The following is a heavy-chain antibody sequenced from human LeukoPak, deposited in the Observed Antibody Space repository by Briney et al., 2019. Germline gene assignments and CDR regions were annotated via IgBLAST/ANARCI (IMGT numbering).Heavy chain of an antibody. CDR2: INHSGST. CDR1: GGSFSGYY. Sequence: SETLSLTCAVYGGSFSGYYWSWIRQPPGKGLEWIGEINHSGSTNYNPSLKSRVTISVDTSKNQFSLKLSSVTAADTAVYYCARSATHLYDSSGPAVGCHFDYWGQGTLVTVSS. V-gene: IGHV4-34*01. J-gene: IGHJ4*02. D-gene: IGHD3-22*01. CDR3: ARSATHLYDSSGPAVGCHFDY.